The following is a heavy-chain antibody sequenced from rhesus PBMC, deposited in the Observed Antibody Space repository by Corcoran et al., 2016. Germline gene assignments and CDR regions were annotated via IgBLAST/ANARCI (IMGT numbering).Heavy chain of an antibody. V-gene: IGHV3-103*01. CDR1: GFTFSSYA. CDR2: INSGGGST. D-gene: IGHD3-34*01. J-gene: IGHJ4*01. Sequence: EVQLVETGGGLVQPGGSRRLSCAAPGFTFSSYAMQWVRQAPGRGVEWISAINSGGGSTYYADSVKGRFTISRDNSKNTLSLQMNSLRVEDTAVYYCAPRGEVAYWGQGVLVTVSS. CDR3: APRGEVAY.